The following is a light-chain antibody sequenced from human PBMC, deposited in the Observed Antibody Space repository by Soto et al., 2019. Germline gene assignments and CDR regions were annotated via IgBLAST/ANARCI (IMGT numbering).Light chain of an antibody. CDR3: QQANSFPIT. Sequence: DIQMTQSPSSLSASVGDRVTITCQASQDISNYLNWYQQKLGKAPKLLIYDASNLETGVPSRFSGSGSGTHFTLTISSLQPEDFATYYCQQANSFPITFGQGTRLEIK. J-gene: IGKJ5*01. V-gene: IGKV1-33*01. CDR2: DAS. CDR1: QDISNY.